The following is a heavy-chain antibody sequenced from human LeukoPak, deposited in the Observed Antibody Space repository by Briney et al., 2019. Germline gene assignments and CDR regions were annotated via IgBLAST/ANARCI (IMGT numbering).Heavy chain of an antibody. CDR1: GFTFSSYT. CDR3: AKDKTDFGDYSYMDV. Sequence: GGSLRLSCAASGFTFSSYTMHWVPQAPGKGLEWVAFIRYDGSNKYCADSAKGRFTVSRDNSKNTLYLQMNSLRAEDTAVYYCAKDKTDFGDYSYMDVWGKGTTVTVSS. D-gene: IGHD4-17*01. J-gene: IGHJ6*03. CDR2: IRYDGSNK. V-gene: IGHV3-30*02.